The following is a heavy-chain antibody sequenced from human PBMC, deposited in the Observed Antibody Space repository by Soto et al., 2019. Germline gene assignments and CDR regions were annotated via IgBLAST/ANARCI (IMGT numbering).Heavy chain of an antibody. V-gene: IGHV1-69*13. CDR3: ARVSVDSSGYYHPWLLAY. CDR1: GGTFSSYA. CDR2: IIPIFGTA. Sequence: SVKVSCKASGGTFSSYAISWVRQAPGQGLEWMGGIIPIFGTANYAQKFQGRVTITADESTSTAYMELSSLRSEDTAVYYCARVSVDSSGYYHPWLLAYWGQGTLVTVSS. D-gene: IGHD3-22*01. J-gene: IGHJ4*02.